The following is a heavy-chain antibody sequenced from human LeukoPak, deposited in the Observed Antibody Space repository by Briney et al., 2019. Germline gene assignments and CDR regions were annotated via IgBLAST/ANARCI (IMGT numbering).Heavy chain of an antibody. CDR1: GGSFSGHY. V-gene: IGHV4-38-2*01. CDR2: IYHSGST. CDR3: ARVTSSGYYTSYYYYGMDV. Sequence: PSETLSLTCAVYGGSFSGHYWGWIRQPPGEGLEWIGSIYHSGSTYYNPSLKSRVTISVDTSKNQFSLKLSSVTAADTAVYYCARVTSSGYYTSYYYYGMDVWGQGTTVTVSS. D-gene: IGHD3-22*01. J-gene: IGHJ6*02.